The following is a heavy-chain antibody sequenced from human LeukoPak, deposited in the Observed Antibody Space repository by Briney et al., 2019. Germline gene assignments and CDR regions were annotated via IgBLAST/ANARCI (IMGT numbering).Heavy chain of an antibody. V-gene: IGHV3-23*01. CDR3: AKDLSSGWYWYFDL. D-gene: IGHD6-19*01. CDR1: GFTFSNYA. Sequence: GGSLRLSCAASGFTFSNYAMTWVRRAPGKGLEWVSGISGSGGRTYYADSVKGRFTISRDNSKNTLYLYMNSLRAEDTAVYYCAKDLSSGWYWYFDLWGRGTLVTVSS. J-gene: IGHJ2*01. CDR2: ISGSGGRT.